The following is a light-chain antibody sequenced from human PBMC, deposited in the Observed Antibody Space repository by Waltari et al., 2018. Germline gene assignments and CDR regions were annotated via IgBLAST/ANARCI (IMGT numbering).Light chain of an antibody. Sequence: EIVLTQSPGTLSLSPGERATLSCRASQTVRTTYLAWYQQTPCQAPTPPIYGAASRATGIPDRVSGSGCGTDFALTISSLEPEDFAVYYCHQYDIAPLTFGGGTK. CDR3: HQYDIAPLT. CDR2: GAA. V-gene: IGKV3-20*01. CDR1: QTVRTTY. J-gene: IGKJ4*01.